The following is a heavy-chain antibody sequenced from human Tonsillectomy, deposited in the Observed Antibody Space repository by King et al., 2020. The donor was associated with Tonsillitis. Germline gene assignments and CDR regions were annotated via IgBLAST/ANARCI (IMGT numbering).Heavy chain of an antibody. CDR3: ARYGGGSFDY. J-gene: IGHJ4*02. Sequence: QLVQSGGGLVKPGGSLRLSCAASGFTFSSYDLNWVRRAPGKGLEWVSSIDSISSHIYYADSVKGRFTISRDNAKNSLYLQMNSLRGEDTAVYYCARYGGGSFDYWGQGTLVTVSS. D-gene: IGHD3-10*01. CDR2: IDSISSHI. CDR1: GFTFSSYD. V-gene: IGHV3-21*01.